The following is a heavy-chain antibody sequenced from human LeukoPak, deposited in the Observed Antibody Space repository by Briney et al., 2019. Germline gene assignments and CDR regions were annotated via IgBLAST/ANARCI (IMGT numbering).Heavy chain of an antibody. D-gene: IGHD3-9*01. V-gene: IGHV3-74*01. Sequence: PGGSLRLSCAASGFTFSSYWMHWVRQAPGKGLVWVSRINSDGSSTSYADSVKGRFTISRDNAKNTLYLQMNSLRAEDTAVYYCAREMTYHDILTGSRTYYYFDYWGQGTLVTVSS. J-gene: IGHJ4*02. CDR3: AREMTYHDILTGSRTYYYFDY. CDR2: INSDGSST. CDR1: GFTFSSYW.